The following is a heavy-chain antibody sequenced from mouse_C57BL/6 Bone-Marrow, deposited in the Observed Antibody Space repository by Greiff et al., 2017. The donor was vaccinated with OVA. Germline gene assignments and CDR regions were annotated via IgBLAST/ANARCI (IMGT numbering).Heavy chain of an antibody. J-gene: IGHJ3*01. Sequence: EVQLVESGPGLVKPPQSLSLPCSVPGYSIPSGYYWNWIRQFPGNKLEWMGYISYDGSNNYNPSLKNRISITRDTSKNQFFLKLNSVTTEDTATYYCASPLAYWGQGALVTVSA. V-gene: IGHV3-6*01. CDR3: ASPLAY. CDR1: GYSIPSGYY. CDR2: ISYDGSN.